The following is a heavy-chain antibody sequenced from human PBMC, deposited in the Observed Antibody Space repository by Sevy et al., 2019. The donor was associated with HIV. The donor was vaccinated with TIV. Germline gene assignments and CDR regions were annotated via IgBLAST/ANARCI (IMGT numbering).Heavy chain of an antibody. J-gene: IGHJ4*02. V-gene: IGHV4-4*07. CDR3: ARGPQSCNSVSCYSALS. D-gene: IGHD2-15*01. Sequence: SETLSLTCTVSGGSISDYYWTWIRQPAGKGLEWLGRIYMSGSTEYNPSLKSRVSMSLDTSKNTFSLKLTSMTAADTAVYYCARGPQSCNSVSCYSALSWGQGILVTVSS. CDR1: GGSISDYY. CDR2: IYMSGST.